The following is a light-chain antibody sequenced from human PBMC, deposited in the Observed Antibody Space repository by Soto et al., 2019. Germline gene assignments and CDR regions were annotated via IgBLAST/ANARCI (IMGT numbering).Light chain of an antibody. Sequence: QSALTQPASVSGSPGQSITISCTGTSSDVGGYNYVSWYHQHPGKAPKLMIYEVSNRPSGVSNRFSGSKSGNTASLTISGLQAEDEADYYCSSYTSSSTVLFGGGTKLTVL. CDR1: SSDVGGYNY. CDR2: EVS. J-gene: IGLJ2*01. V-gene: IGLV2-14*01. CDR3: SSYTSSSTVL.